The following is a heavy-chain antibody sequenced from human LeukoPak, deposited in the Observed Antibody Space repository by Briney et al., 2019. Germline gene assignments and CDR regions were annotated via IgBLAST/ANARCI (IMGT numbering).Heavy chain of an antibody. D-gene: IGHD6-13*01. CDR2: INTDGSST. V-gene: IGHV3-74*01. Sequence: GGSLRLSCAASGFTFSSYWMHWVRQAPGKGLVWVSRINTDGSSTNYADSVKGRFTISRDNAKNTLYLQMNSLRAEDTAVYYCAREGAATGTGDFDYWGQGTLVTVSS. J-gene: IGHJ4*02. CDR1: GFTFSSYW. CDR3: AREGAATGTGDFDY.